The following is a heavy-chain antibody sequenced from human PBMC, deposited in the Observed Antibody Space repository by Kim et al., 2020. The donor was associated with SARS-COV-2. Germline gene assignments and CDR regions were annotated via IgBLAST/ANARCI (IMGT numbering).Heavy chain of an antibody. CDR2: IYHSGST. V-gene: IGHV4-38-2*02. CDR1: DYSISSGYY. J-gene: IGHJ5*02. D-gene: IGHD3-22*01. CDR3: ARDRLDSSGYYDLFDP. Sequence: SETLSLTCIVSDYSISSGYYWGWIRQPPGKGLEWIGNIYHSGSTFYNPSLKRRVTISVDTSKNQFSLKLSFVTAADTAVYYCARDRLDSSGYYDLFDPWGQGTLVTVSS.